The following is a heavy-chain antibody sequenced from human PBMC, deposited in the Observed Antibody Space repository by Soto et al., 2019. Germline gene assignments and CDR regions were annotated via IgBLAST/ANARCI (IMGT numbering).Heavy chain of an antibody. CDR3: TARGGYYYYGMDV. CDR2: IRSNADGGTT. J-gene: IGHJ6*02. V-gene: IGHV3-49*04. Sequence: SLRLSCTASGFSLGDYVMSWVRQAPGKGLEWVGFIRSNADGGTTEYAASVKGRFTISRDDSKSIAYLQMSSLKTEDTALYYCTARGGYYYYGMDVWGQGTTVTVSS. D-gene: IGHD3-16*01. CDR1: GFSLGDYV.